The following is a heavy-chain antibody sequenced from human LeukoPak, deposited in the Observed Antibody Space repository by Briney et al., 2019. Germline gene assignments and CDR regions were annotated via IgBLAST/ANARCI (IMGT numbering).Heavy chain of an antibody. V-gene: IGHV4-59*01. CDR2: IYYSGST. Sequence: SETLSLTCTVSGGSISSYYWSWIRQPPGKGLEWIGYIYYSGSTNYNPSLKSRVTISVDTSKNQFSLKLSSVTAADTAVYYCASSTGQLWLGAYFDYWGQGTLVTVSS. CDR1: GGSISSYY. D-gene: IGHD5-18*01. J-gene: IGHJ4*02. CDR3: ASSTGQLWLGAYFDY.